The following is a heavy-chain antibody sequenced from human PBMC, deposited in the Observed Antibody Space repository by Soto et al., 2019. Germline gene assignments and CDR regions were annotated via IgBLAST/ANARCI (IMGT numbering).Heavy chain of an antibody. CDR2: IHSSGTT. V-gene: IGHV4-4*07. CDR1: SGSINSFY. Sequence: LSLTCTVSSGSINSFYWAWMRQPAGKGLEWIGRIHSSGTTNYNPSLSSRVTMSVDPSKNQFSLRLTSVAAADTAVYYCARDRIIGTSYSDYWGQGILVTVSS. CDR3: ARDRIIGTSYSDY. D-gene: IGHD1-7*01. J-gene: IGHJ4*02.